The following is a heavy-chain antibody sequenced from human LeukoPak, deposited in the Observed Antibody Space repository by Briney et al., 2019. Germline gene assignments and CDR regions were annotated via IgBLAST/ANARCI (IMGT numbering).Heavy chain of an antibody. CDR3: ARDNYSGSRYFDH. Sequence: GGSLRLSCEASGFTFSSYWMHWVRQAPGKGLVWVSRINSDGSRTTYADSVKGRFTFSRDNAKNTLYLQMSSLRAEDTAIYYCARDNYSGSRYFDHWGQGTLVTVSS. D-gene: IGHD1-26*01. V-gene: IGHV3-74*01. J-gene: IGHJ4*02. CDR1: GFTFSSYW. CDR2: INSDGSRT.